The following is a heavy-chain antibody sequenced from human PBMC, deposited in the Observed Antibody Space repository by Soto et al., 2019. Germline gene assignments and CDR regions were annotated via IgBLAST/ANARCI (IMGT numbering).Heavy chain of an antibody. CDR1: GRFVSSGSYD. CDR3: ARKGTRYYYDSWSYYKVLDV. CDR2: IYDSGST. V-gene: IGHV4-61*03. D-gene: IGHD3-10*01. J-gene: IGHJ6*02. Sequence: SETLTLPCNRFGRFVSSGSYDWSWIRQPPGKGLEWIGYIYDSGSTNYNPSLKRRVTISIVTINNHFSLKLSSETAADTAVYGCARKGTRYYYDSWSYYKVLDVWGQGTTVTVSS.